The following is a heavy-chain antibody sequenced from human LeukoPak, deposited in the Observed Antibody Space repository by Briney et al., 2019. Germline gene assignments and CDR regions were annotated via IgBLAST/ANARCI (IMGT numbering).Heavy chain of an antibody. J-gene: IGHJ4*02. V-gene: IGHV1-18*01. CDR1: GYTFTNYG. D-gene: IGHD6-13*01. CDR2: VSAYNGNT. Sequence: ASVTVSCKSSGYTFTNYGITWVRQAPGQGLEWMGWVSAYNGNTNYAQKFQGRVTMTTDTSTSTAYMELRSLKSNDTALYYCARGGVAVAGEFSDYWGQGTLVTVSS. CDR3: ARGGVAVAGEFSDY.